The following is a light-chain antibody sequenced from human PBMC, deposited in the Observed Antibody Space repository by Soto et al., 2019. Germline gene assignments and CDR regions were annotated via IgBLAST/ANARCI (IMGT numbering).Light chain of an antibody. J-gene: IGKJ1*01. V-gene: IGKV3-20*01. CDR2: GAS. CDR3: QQYGSSGT. CDR1: QSVTID. Sequence: EIVMTQSPVTLSVSPGERATLSCRASQSVTIDLAWYQQKPGQAPRLLIYGASNRATGIPDRFSGSGSGTDFTLTISGLEPEDFAVYYCQQYGSSGTFGQGTKVDIK.